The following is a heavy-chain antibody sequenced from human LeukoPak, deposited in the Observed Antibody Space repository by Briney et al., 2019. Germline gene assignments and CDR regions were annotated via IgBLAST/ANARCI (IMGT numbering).Heavy chain of an antibody. CDR1: GGSISSYY. Sequence: PSETLSLTCTVSGGSISSYYWSWIRQPAGKGLEWIGRIYTSGSTNYNPSLKSRVTISVDKSKNQFSLKLTSVTAADTAMYYCARRLAVASYGVDVWGQGTTVTVFS. J-gene: IGHJ6*02. CDR2: IYTSGST. CDR3: ARRLAVASYGVDV. D-gene: IGHD6-19*01. V-gene: IGHV4-4*07.